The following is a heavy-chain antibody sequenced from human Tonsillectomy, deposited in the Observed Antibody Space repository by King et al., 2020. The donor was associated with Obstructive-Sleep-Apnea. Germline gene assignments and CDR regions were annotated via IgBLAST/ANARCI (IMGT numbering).Heavy chain of an antibody. CDR2: INHGGSP. J-gene: IGHJ6*02. Sequence: VQLQQWGAGLLKPSETLSLTCAVYGGPFSGYYWSWIRQPPGKGLEWIGEINHGGSPNYNPSLKSRVTISVDTSKNHFSLHLSSVTAADTAVYYCARLGYQLPQRRFYYYGMDVWGQGTTVTVPS. D-gene: IGHD2-2*01. V-gene: IGHV4-34*01. CDR1: GGPFSGYY. CDR3: ARLGYQLPQRRFYYYGMDV.